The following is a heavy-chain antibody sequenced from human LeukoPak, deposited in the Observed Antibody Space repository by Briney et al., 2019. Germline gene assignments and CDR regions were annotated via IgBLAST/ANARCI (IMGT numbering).Heavy chain of an antibody. V-gene: IGHV3-38-3*01. CDR3: ASSLWFGVDY. Sequence: GGSLRLSCAASGFTVSSNEMSWVRQAPGKGLEWVSSFSGGSTFYADSRKGRFTISRDNAKNSLYLQMNSLRAEDTAVYYCASSLWFGVDYWGQGTLVTVSS. CDR1: GFTVSSNE. D-gene: IGHD3-10*01. J-gene: IGHJ4*02. CDR2: FSGGST.